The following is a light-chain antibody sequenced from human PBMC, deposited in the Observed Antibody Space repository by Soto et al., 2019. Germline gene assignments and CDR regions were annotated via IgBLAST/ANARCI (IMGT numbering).Light chain of an antibody. CDR1: SSDVGGYNY. J-gene: IGLJ7*01. Sequence: QSALTQPASVSGSPGQSITISCTGTSSDVGGYNYVSWYQQHPGKAPKLMIYDVSNRPSGVSNRFSGSKSGNTASLTISGLEAEEEADNYCSSYTSSSTDVFGTGTQLTVL. CDR3: SSYTSSSTDV. V-gene: IGLV2-14*01. CDR2: DVS.